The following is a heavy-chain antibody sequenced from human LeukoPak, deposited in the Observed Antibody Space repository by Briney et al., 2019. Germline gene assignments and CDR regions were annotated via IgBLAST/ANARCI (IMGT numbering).Heavy chain of an antibody. D-gene: IGHD6-13*01. CDR2: ISSSSNYI. J-gene: IGHJ4*02. CDR3: ARAIAAAGPGGDY. V-gene: IGHV3-21*01. Sequence: GGSLRLSCAASGFTFSSYSMNWVRQAPGKGLEWVSSISSSSNYIYYADSVKGRFTISRDNAKNSLYLQMNSLRAEDTAVYYCARAIAAAGPGGDYWGQGTLVTVSS. CDR1: GFTFSSYS.